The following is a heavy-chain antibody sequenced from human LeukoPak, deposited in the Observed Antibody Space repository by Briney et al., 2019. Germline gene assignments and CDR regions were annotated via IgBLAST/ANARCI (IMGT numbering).Heavy chain of an antibody. V-gene: IGHV3-48*03. CDR3: AREIGTQDYYYYMDV. J-gene: IGHJ6*03. CDR2: ISSSGSTI. CDR1: GFTFSSYE. Sequence: PGGSLRLSCAASGFTFSSYEMNWVRQAPGKGLEWVSYISSSGSTIYYADSVKGRFTISRDNAKNSLYLQMNSLRAEDTALYYCAREIGTQDYYYYMDVWGQGTTVTVSS. D-gene: IGHD1-1*01.